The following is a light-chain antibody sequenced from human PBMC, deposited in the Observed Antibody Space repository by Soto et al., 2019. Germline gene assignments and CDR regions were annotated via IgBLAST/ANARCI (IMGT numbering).Light chain of an antibody. CDR2: NNN. V-gene: IGLV1-40*01. CDR1: SSNIGAGYD. J-gene: IGLJ1*01. Sequence: QSVLTQPPSVSGAPGQRVTISCTGSSSNIGAGYDVHWYQRLPGTAPKVLIFNNNNRPSGVPDRFSGSKSGNSGSLAITGLQAEDEADYYCQSYDSSLSGSYVFGTGTKVTVL. CDR3: QSYDSSLSGSYV.